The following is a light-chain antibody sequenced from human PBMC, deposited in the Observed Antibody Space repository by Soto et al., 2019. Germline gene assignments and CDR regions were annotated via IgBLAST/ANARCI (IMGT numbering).Light chain of an antibody. CDR1: SSDVGGYNY. CDR3: NSYTSKSTGV. Sequence: QSVLTQPASVSGSPGQSITISCTGTSSDVGGYNYVSWYQQHPGKAPKLIIYEVSNRPSGVSNRFSGSKSGNTASLTISGLQAEEEADYYCNSYTSKSTGVFGTGTKLTVL. CDR2: EVS. J-gene: IGLJ1*01. V-gene: IGLV2-14*01.